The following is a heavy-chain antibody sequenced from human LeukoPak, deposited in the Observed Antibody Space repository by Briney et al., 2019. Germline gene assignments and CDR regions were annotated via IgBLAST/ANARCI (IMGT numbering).Heavy chain of an antibody. CDR1: GGTFSSYA. V-gene: IGHV1-69*05. Sequence: SVKVSCKASGGTFSSYAISWVRQAPGQGLEWMGGIIPIFGTANYAQKFQGRVTITTGESTSTAYMELSSLRSEDTAVYYCARGGVPAADDAFDIWGQGTMVTVSS. D-gene: IGHD2-2*01. CDR3: ARGGVPAADDAFDI. J-gene: IGHJ3*02. CDR2: IIPIFGTA.